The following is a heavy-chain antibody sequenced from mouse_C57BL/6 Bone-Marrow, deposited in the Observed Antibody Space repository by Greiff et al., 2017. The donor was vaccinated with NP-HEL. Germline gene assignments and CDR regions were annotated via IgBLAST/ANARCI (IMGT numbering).Heavy chain of an antibody. V-gene: IGHV1-63*01. CDR3: ARWLPLYFDY. D-gene: IGHD2-2*01. CDR1: GYTFTNYW. J-gene: IGHJ2*01. Sequence: LKESGAELVRPGTSVKMSCKASGYTFTNYWIGWAKQRPGHGLEWIGDIYPGGGYTNYNEKFKGKATLTADKSSSTAYMQFSSLTSEDSAIYYCARWLPLYFDYWGQGTTLTVSS. CDR2: IYPGGGYT.